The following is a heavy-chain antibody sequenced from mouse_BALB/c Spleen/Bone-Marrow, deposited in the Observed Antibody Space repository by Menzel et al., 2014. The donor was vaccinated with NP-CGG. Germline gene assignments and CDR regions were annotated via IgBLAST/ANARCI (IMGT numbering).Heavy chain of an antibody. CDR2: INPNIGGT. CDR3: ARGRFAY. J-gene: IGHJ3*01. CDR1: GYTFTDYT. Sequence: VQLKQSGPELVKPGASVKISCKTSGYTFTDYTIHWVKQSPGKSLEWIGNINPNIGGTTYNQKFKGKATLTLDKSSRTAYMELRSLTSEDSAVYYCARGRFAYWGQGTLVTVSA. V-gene: IGHV1-22*01.